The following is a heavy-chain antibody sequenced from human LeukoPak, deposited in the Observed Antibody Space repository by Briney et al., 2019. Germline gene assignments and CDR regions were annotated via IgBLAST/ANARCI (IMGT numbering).Heavy chain of an antibody. CDR1: GGSISSSSYY. J-gene: IGHJ6*02. V-gene: IGHV4-39*01. CDR3: AREAGSVTTYSYYYYYGMDV. CDR2: IYYSGST. Sequence: TSETLSLTCTVSGGSISSSSYYWGWIRQPPGKGLERIGSIYYSGSTYYNPSLKSRVTISVDTSKNQFSLKLSSVTAADTAVYYCAREAGSVTTYSYYYYYGMDVWGQGTTVTVSS. D-gene: IGHD4-17*01.